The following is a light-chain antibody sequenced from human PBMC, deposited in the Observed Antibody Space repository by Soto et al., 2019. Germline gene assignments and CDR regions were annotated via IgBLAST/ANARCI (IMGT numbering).Light chain of an antibody. CDR2: AAS. Sequence: AVLLTQSPSSFSASTGDRATITCRASQDIHNYLAWYQQVPGKAPKLLLYAASILQTGVPSRFSGSGSGTDFTLTIDGLQSEDFATYFCQHYSKYPWTFGQRT. CDR3: QHYSKYPWT. CDR1: QDIHNY. J-gene: IGKJ1*01. V-gene: IGKV1-8*01.